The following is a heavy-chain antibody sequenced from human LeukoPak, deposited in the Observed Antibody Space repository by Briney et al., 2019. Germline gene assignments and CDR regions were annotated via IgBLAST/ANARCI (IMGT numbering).Heavy chain of an antibody. CDR1: GFTVNRNY. CDR2: ISSSSSYI. J-gene: IGHJ4*02. Sequence: PGGSLRLSCAASGFTVNRNYMSWVRQAPGKGLEWVSSISSSSSYIYYADSAKGRFTISRDNAKNSLYLQMNSLRAEDTAVYYCAREMLIVGATSFDYWGQGTLVTVSS. CDR3: AREMLIVGATSFDY. D-gene: IGHD1-26*01. V-gene: IGHV3-21*01.